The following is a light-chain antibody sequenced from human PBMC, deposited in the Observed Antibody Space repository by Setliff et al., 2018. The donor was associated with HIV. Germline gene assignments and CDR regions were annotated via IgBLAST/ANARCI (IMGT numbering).Light chain of an antibody. Sequence: QSVLTQPPSVPGSPGQSVTISCTGTSSDVGNFVSWYQQPPGSAPKNILFEVSRRPSGVPDRFSGSKSGNTASLTISGLQAEDEADYYCSSDVNSDIVVFGTGTKVTVL. V-gene: IGLV2-18*02. CDR1: SSDVGNF. CDR3: SSDVNSDIVV. CDR2: EVS. J-gene: IGLJ1*01.